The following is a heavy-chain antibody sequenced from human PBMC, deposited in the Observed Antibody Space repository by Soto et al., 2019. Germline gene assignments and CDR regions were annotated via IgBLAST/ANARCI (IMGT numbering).Heavy chain of an antibody. CDR1: GGSISSYY. CDR3: GSRLENVFDY. D-gene: IGHD4-17*01. CDR2: IYYSGST. V-gene: IGHV4-59*01. J-gene: IGHJ4*02. Sequence: ASETLSLTCTVSGGSISSYYWSWIRQPPGKGLEWIGYIYYSGSTNYNPSLKSRVTISVDTSKNQFSLKLSSVTAADTAVYYCGSRLENVFDYWGQGTLVTVPS.